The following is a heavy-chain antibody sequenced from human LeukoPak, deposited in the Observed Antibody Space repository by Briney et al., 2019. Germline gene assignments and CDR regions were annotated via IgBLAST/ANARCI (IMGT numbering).Heavy chain of an antibody. J-gene: IGHJ4*02. Sequence: GGSLRLSCAASGFTFSSYGMSWVRQAPGKGLEWVSAISGSGGSTYYADSVKGRFTISRDNSKNTLWLQMNTLRAEDTAVYYCANRLGTTGTTTYFDYWGQGTLVTVSS. D-gene: IGHD1-1*01. CDR1: GFTFSSYG. CDR2: ISGSGGST. CDR3: ANRLGTTGTTTYFDY. V-gene: IGHV3-23*01.